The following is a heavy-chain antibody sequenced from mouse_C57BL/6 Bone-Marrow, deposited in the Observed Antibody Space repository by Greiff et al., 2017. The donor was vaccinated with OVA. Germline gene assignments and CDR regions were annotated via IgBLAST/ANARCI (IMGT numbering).Heavy chain of an antibody. CDR1: GFTFSDFY. J-gene: IGHJ4*01. CDR3: ARDAGGDY. Sequence: EVKLMESGGGLVQSGRSLRLSCATSGFTFSDFYMEWVRQAPGKGLEWIAASRNKANDYTTEYSASVKGRFIVSRDTSQSILYLQMNALRAEDTAIYYCARDAGGDYWGQGTSVTVSS. CDR2: SRNKANDYTT. V-gene: IGHV7-1*01.